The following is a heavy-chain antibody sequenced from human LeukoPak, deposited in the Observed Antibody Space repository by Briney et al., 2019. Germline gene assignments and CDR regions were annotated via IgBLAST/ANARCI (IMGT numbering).Heavy chain of an antibody. CDR1: GFTFSSYG. D-gene: IGHD2-15*01. V-gene: IGHV3-30*02. CDR3: ATSIDVVVVAATRGAFDI. Sequence: GGSLRLSCAASGFTFSSYGMHWVRQAPGKGLEWVAFIRYDGSNKYYADSVKGRFTISRDNSKNTLYLQMNSLRAEDTAVYYCATSIDVVVVAATRGAFDIWGQGTMVTVSS. J-gene: IGHJ3*02. CDR2: IRYDGSNK.